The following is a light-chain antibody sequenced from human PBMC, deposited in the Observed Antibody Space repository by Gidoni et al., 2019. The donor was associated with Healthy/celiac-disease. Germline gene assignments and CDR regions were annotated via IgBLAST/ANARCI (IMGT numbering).Light chain of an antibody. CDR2: AAS. CDR1: QSISSY. J-gene: IGKJ1*01. V-gene: IGKV1-39*01. CDR3: QQGYSTPRT. Sequence: DIQMTQSPSSLSASVGDRVTITCRASQSISSYLNWYQQKPGKAPKLLIYAASSLQSGVPSRFSGSGSGTDFTLTISSLQARNFSTYYCQQGYSTPRTFGQGTKVEIK.